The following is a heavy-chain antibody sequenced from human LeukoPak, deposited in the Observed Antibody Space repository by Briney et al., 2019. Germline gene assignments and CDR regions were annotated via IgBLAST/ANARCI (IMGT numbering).Heavy chain of an antibody. V-gene: IGHV1-18*01. D-gene: IGHD3-10*01. Sequence: GASVKVSCKASGYTFTSYGISWVRQAPGQGLEWMGWISAYNGNTNYAQKPQGRVTMTTDTSTSTAYMELRSPRSDDTAVYYCARDSGGSGSYSTFDYWGQGTLVTVSS. CDR3: ARDSGGSGSYSTFDY. CDR1: GYTFTSYG. CDR2: ISAYNGNT. J-gene: IGHJ4*02.